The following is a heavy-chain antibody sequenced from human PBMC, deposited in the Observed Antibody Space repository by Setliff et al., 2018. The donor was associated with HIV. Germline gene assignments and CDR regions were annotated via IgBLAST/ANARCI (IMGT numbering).Heavy chain of an antibody. CDR1: GDTVSSYA. CDR3: ARDVRDGSVPPGY. CDR2: IIPIFGTP. V-gene: IGHV1-69*06. D-gene: IGHD3-10*01. J-gene: IGHJ4*02. Sequence: SVKVSCKASGDTVSSYAISWVRQAPGQGLEWMGGIIPIFGTPIYAQRFQGRVTITADKSTSTAYMELSSLRSEDTAVYYCARDVRDGSVPPGYWGQGTLVTVSS.